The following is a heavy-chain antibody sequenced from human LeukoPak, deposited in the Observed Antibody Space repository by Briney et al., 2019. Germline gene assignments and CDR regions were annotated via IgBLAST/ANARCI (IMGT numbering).Heavy chain of an antibody. Sequence: GGSLRLSCAASGFTFSSYAMNWARQAPGKGLEWVSTISGNGGGTYYADSVKGRFTISRDNSKNTLYLQMNGLRAEDTAVYYCAKVPWYSGSYCGYWGQGTRVTVSS. V-gene: IGHV3-23*01. CDR2: ISGNGGGT. J-gene: IGHJ4*02. CDR1: GFTFSSYA. D-gene: IGHD1-26*01. CDR3: AKVPWYSGSYCGY.